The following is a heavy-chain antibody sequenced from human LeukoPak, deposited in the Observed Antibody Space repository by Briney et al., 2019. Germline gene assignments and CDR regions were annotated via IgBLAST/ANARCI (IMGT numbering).Heavy chain of an antibody. J-gene: IGHJ4*02. D-gene: IGHD3-22*01. CDR3: ARLNGRVGYYYDSSGYPDY. CDR1: GYNFINYW. CDR2: IDPSDSYT. V-gene: IGHV5-10-1*01. Sequence: GESLKISCKASGYNFINYWIGWVRQMPGKGLEWMGRIDPSDSYTNYSPSFQGHVTISADKSISTAYLQWSSLKASDTAMYYCARLNGRVGYYYDSSGYPDYWGQGTLVTVSS.